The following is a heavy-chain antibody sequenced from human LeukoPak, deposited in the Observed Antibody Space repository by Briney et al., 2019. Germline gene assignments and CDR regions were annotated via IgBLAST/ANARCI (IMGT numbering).Heavy chain of an antibody. CDR3: ARAPLWFGEFGFDP. CDR1: GYTFTGYY. J-gene: IGHJ5*02. CDR2: INPNSGGT. V-gene: IGHV1-2*02. D-gene: IGHD3-10*01. Sequence: ASVKVSCKASGYTFTGYYMHWVRQAPGQGLEWMGWINPNSGGTNYAQKFQGRVTMTRDTSISTAYMELSRLRSDDTAVYYCARAPLWFGEFGFDPWGQGTLVTVCS.